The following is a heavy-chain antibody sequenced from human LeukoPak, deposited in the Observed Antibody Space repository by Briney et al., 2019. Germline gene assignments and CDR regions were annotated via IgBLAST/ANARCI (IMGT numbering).Heavy chain of an antibody. Sequence: PSETLSLSCTVSGGSISSCDWSWIRQTPGKGLGWIGYIYYSGSTSFNPSLKSRVTISVDTSKNQFSLKMSSVTAADTAVYFCARGGPPGYYYDYYMDVWGKGTTVTISS. CDR3: ARGGPPGYYYDYYMDV. CDR1: GGSISSCD. CDR2: IYYSGST. J-gene: IGHJ6*03. V-gene: IGHV4-59*01.